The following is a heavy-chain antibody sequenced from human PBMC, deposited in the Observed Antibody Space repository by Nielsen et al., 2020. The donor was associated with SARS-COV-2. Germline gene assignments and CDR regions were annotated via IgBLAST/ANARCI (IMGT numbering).Heavy chain of an antibody. CDR3: ARAITVTSWYFDY. Sequence: GRQAPGKGLEWIGEINHSGNTNYNPSLKSRVTISVDKSKNQFSLKLSSVTAADTAVYYCARAITVTSWYFDYWGQGTLVTVSS. D-gene: IGHD4-17*01. CDR2: INHSGNT. V-gene: IGHV4-4*02. J-gene: IGHJ4*02.